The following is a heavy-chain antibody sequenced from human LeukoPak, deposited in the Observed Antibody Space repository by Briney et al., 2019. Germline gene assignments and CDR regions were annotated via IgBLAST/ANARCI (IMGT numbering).Heavy chain of an antibody. V-gene: IGHV3-11*01. CDR2: ISGSGSDI. CDR1: GFSISDSY. D-gene: IGHD2-8*01. CDR3: STDPRLLMY. Sequence: GGSLRLSCVVSGFSISDSYMTWIRQTPGRGLEWLAYISGSGSDIYFADSVKGRFTISRDNAKNSLYLQMNSLRPEDTALYYCSTDPRLLMYWGHGTLVTVSS. J-gene: IGHJ4*01.